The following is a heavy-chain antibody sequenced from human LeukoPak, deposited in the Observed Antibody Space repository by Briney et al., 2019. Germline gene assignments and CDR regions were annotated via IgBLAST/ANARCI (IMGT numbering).Heavy chain of an antibody. V-gene: IGHV1-69*05. Sequence: GASVKVSCKASGGTFSNFGISWVRQAPGQGLEWMGGIIPPFGTANYAQNFQGRVTITTDESTTTAYMELSSLRSEDTAVYYCARGQGWELLPYYFDYWGQGTLVTVSS. CDR2: IIPPFGTA. CDR3: ARGQGWELLPYYFDY. D-gene: IGHD1-26*01. CDR1: GGTFSNFG. J-gene: IGHJ4*02.